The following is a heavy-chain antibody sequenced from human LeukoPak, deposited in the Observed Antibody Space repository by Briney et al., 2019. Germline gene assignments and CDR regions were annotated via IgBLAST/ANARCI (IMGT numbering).Heavy chain of an antibody. D-gene: IGHD3-10*01. CDR2: INPGDSDT. Sequence: GESLKISCQASGCSFTSSWIGWARQLPGKGLEWMAIINPGDSDTRYSPSFQGQVTISADKSISTVYLQWGSLKASDTAMYYCARHPGEGWFDPWGQGTLVTVSS. CDR1: GCSFTSSW. CDR3: ARHPGEGWFDP. V-gene: IGHV5-51*01. J-gene: IGHJ5*02.